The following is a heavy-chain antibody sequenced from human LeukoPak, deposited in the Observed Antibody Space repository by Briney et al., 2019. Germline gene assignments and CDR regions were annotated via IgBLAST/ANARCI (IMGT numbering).Heavy chain of an antibody. D-gene: IGHD3-22*01. CDR2: ISSSSTYI. CDR1: GFTFSSYS. J-gene: IGHJ4*02. V-gene: IGHV3-21*01. Sequence: PGGSLRLSCAASGFTFSSYSMNWVRQAPGKGLEWVSSISSSSTYIYYADSVKGRFTISRENAKNSLYLQMNSLRAEDTAVYYCARAVDYYDSSGYYSGYWGQGTLVTVSS. CDR3: ARAVDYYDSSGYYSGY.